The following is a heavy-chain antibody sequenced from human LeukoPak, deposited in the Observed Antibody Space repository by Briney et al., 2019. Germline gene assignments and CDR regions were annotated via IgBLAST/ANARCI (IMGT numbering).Heavy chain of an antibody. J-gene: IGHJ4*02. Sequence: PSETLSLTCTVSGGSISSYYWGWIRQPPGKGLEWIGSIYYSGSTYYNPSLKSRVTISVDTSKSQFSLKLSSVTAADTAVYYCARGSSDSSGYYYVTVFDYWGQGTLVTVSS. D-gene: IGHD3-22*01. V-gene: IGHV4-39*07. CDR3: ARGSSDSSGYYYVTVFDY. CDR2: IYYSGST. CDR1: GGSISSYY.